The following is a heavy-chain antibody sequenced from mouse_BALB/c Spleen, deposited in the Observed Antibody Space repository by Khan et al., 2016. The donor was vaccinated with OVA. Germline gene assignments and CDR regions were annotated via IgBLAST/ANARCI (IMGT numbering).Heavy chain of an antibody. CDR1: GYTFTNYG. D-gene: IGHD3-2*01. Sequence: QIQLVQSGPELKRPGETVKISCKASGYTFTNYGMNWVKQAPGKGLKWMGWINTYTGEPTYADDFKGRFAFSLETSASTAYLQINNLKNEDTATYFCARRRDSSGYVGSYYAMDYWGQGTSVIVSS. V-gene: IGHV9-3-1*01. J-gene: IGHJ4*01. CDR2: INTYTGEP. CDR3: ARRRDSSGYVGSYYAMDY.